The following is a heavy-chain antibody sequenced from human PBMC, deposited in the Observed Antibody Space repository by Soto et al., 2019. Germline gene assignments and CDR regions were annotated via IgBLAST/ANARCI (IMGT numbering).Heavy chain of an antibody. Sequence: PSETLSLTCSVSGGSVTSGDYYWNWIRQAPEKGLEWIAFISYSGSTIYNSYLSSRVAMSIDTSRNQFSLKVTSVTAADTAVYYCARATYCVDGDCYAGRKGFDVWGQGTTVTVSS. D-gene: IGHD2-21*01. CDR3: ARATYCVDGDCYAGRKGFDV. CDR1: GGSVTSGDYY. J-gene: IGHJ6*02. V-gene: IGHV4-61*08. CDR2: ISYSGST.